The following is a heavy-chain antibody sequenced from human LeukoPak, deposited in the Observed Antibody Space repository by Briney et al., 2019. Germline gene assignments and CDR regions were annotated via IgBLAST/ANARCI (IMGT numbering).Heavy chain of an antibody. V-gene: IGHV4-59*01. CDR3: ARWYYDSSGYRYFDY. D-gene: IGHD3-22*01. CDR2: FYYSGST. Sequence: PSETLSLTCTVSGGSIRSSYWSWTRQPPGQGLEWIGYFYYSGSTNYNPFLKSRVTISVDTSKNQFSLKLSSVTAADTAVYYCARWYYDSSGYRYFDYWGQGTLVTVSS. CDR1: GGSIRSSY. J-gene: IGHJ4*02.